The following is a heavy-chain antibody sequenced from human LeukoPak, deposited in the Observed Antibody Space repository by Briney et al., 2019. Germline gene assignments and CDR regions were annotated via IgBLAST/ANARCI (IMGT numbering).Heavy chain of an antibody. D-gene: IGHD6-13*01. CDR2: INPNSGGT. Sequence: ASVKVSCKASGGTFSSYAISWVRQAPGQGLEWMGRINPNSGGTNYAQKFQGRVTMTRDTSISTAYMELSRLRSDDTAVYYCAREGGIAAAGNAFDIWGQGTMVTVSS. J-gene: IGHJ3*02. CDR3: AREGGIAAAGNAFDI. CDR1: GGTFSSYA. V-gene: IGHV1-2*06.